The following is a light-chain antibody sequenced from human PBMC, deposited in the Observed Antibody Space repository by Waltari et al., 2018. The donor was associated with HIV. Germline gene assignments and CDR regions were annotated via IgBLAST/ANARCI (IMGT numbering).Light chain of an antibody. V-gene: IGLV1-44*01. CDR2: SNN. J-gene: IGLJ3*02. CDR1: SSNIGSNY. CDR3: AAWDDSLNAWV. Sequence: QSVLTQPPSASGTPGQRVTISCSGSSSNIGSNYVYWYQQLPGTAPKLLIYSNNQRPSGVPDRISGSKSGTSASLAISGLQSMDEADYYCAAWDDSLNAWVFGGGTKLTVL.